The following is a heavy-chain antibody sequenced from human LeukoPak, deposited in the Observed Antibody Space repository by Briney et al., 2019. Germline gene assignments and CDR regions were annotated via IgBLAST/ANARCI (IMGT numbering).Heavy chain of an antibody. CDR2: INTDGSGT. Sequence: GGSLRLSCAPSGFTFSSYWMHWVRQAPGKGLVWVSRINTDGSGTSYADSVKGRFTISRDNAKSTLYLQMSSLRAEDTAVYYCARGLCGLYAFDMWGHRKIVTVSS. V-gene: IGHV3-74*01. CDR1: GFTFSSYW. J-gene: IGHJ3*02. CDR3: ARGLCGLYAFDM.